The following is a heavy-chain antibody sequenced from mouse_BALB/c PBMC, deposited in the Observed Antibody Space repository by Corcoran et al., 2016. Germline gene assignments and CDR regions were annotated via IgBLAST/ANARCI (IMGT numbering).Heavy chain of an antibody. CDR1: GFNIQYNY. J-gene: IGHJ1*01. Sequence: EVQLQQSGAELVKPGASVKLSCTASGFNIQYNYMHWVKQRPEHGLEWIGRIDPANGNTQYDPKFQGKATITADTSSNTAYLQLSSLTSEDTAVYYCANWDWYFDVCGAGTTVTVSS. CDR2: IDPANGNT. V-gene: IGHV14-3*02. CDR3: ANWDWYFDV. D-gene: IGHD4-1*01.